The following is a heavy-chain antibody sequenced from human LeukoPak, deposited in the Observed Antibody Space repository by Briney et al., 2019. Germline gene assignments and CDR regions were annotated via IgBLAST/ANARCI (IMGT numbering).Heavy chain of an antibody. Sequence: GGSLRLSCAASGFTFSDYYMTWIRQAPGKGLEWIAYISNTGRNIYYADSVKGRFTISRDNSKNTLYLQMNSLRAEDTAVYYCAKDSYGSGSYDFSYYYYYMDVWGKGTTVTISS. V-gene: IGHV3-11*04. CDR3: AKDSYGSGSYDFSYYYYYMDV. CDR1: GFTFSDYY. D-gene: IGHD3-10*01. CDR2: ISNTGRNI. J-gene: IGHJ6*03.